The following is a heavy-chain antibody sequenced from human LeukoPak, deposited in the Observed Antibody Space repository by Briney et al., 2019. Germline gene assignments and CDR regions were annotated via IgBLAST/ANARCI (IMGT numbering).Heavy chain of an antibody. D-gene: IGHD3-22*01. J-gene: IGHJ1*01. CDR1: GFTFSNYW. V-gene: IGHV3-7*01. CDR2: IKTDGSEK. Sequence: GGSLRLSCEGSGFTFSNYWMGWVRQAPGKGLQWVANIKTDGSEKYYVDSVKGRFTVSRDNAKNSLYLQMNSLRAEDTAVYYCATYSSLNRREFQYWGQGTLLTVSS. CDR3: ATYSSLNRREFQY.